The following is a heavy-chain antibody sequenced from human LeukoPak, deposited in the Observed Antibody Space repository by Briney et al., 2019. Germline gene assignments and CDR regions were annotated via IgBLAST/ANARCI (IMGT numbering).Heavy chain of an antibody. CDR1: GFTFSTYW. Sequence: GGSLRLSCAASGFTFSTYWMNWVRQAPGKGLEWVANIKQDGSEKYYVDSVKGRFTLSRDSTKNSLYLQMNSLRAEDTAVYYCARAEWSNWYFDLWGRGTLVTVSS. CDR2: IKQDGSEK. CDR3: ARAEWSNWYFDL. V-gene: IGHV3-7*03. D-gene: IGHD3-3*01. J-gene: IGHJ2*01.